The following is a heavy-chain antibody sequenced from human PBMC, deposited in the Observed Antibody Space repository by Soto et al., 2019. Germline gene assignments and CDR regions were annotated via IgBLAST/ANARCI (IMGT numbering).Heavy chain of an antibody. Sequence: SETLSLTCAVYGGSFSGYYWSWIRQPPGKGLEWIGEINHSGSTNYNPSLKSRVTISVDTSKNQFSLKLSSVTAADTAVYYCARGKIAAATTYYMDVWGKWTTVTVSS. J-gene: IGHJ6*03. CDR1: GGSFSGYY. D-gene: IGHD6-13*01. CDR3: ARGKIAAATTYYMDV. V-gene: IGHV4-34*01. CDR2: INHSGST.